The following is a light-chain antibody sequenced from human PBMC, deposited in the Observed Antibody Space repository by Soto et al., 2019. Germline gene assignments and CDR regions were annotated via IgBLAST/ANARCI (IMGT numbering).Light chain of an antibody. J-gene: IGLJ2*01. Sequence: QLVLTQSPSASASLGASVTLTCTLSSGHSTYAIAWHQQQPEKGPRYLMKLNSDGRHSKGDGIPDRFSGTSSGAERYLTISLHQYEDEADYYWQSGGTGGDVVFGGGTKLTVL. CDR2: LNSDGRH. CDR1: SGHSTYA. V-gene: IGLV4-69*01. CDR3: QSGGTGGDVV.